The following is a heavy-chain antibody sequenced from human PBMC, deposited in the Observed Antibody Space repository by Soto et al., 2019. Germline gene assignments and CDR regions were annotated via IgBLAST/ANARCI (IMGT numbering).Heavy chain of an antibody. CDR3: ARGQGPPEWYFDL. CDR2: ISSGSSYI. V-gene: IGHV3-21*01. Sequence: ESGGGLVKPGGSLRLSCAASGFTFSNYYMNWVRQAPGKGLEWVSSISSGSSYIYYADSVKGRFTISRDNAKNSLYLQMNSLTAEDTAVYYWARGQGPPEWYFDLWGRGTMVTVSS. CDR1: GFTFSNYY. J-gene: IGHJ2*01.